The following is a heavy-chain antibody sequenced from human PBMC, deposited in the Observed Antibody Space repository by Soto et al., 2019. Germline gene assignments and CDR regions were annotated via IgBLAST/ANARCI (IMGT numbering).Heavy chain of an antibody. V-gene: IGHV4-4*02. D-gene: IGHD5-12*01. CDR3: AGVPYSEMATIDWYFDL. J-gene: IGHJ2*01. CDR2: IDHSGST. Sequence: QVQLQESGPGLVKPSGTLSLTCAVSGGSISSSNWWSWVRQPPGKGLEWIGEIDHSGSTNYNPSLTSRVTISGDKSKNQFSLKLSSVTDADTAVYYCAGVPYSEMATIDWYFDLWGRGTLVTVSS. CDR1: GGSISSSNW.